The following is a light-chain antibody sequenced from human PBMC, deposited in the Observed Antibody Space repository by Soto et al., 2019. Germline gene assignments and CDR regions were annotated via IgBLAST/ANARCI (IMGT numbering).Light chain of an antibody. CDR2: AAS. J-gene: IGKJ4*01. CDR3: QQRHTYPLT. CDR1: QGISSY. Sequence: DIQLTQSPSFLSASVGDRVTITCRSSQGISSYLAWYQQKPGKAPKVLIYAASTLRSGVPSRFSGSGSGTDFTLTISSLQPEDFATYYCQQRHTYPLTFGGGTNVEIK. V-gene: IGKV1-9*01.